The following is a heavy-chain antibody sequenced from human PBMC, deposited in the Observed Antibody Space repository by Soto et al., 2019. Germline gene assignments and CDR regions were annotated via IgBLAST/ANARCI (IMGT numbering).Heavy chain of an antibody. CDR1: GYTFTGYY. J-gene: IGHJ3*02. Sequence: QVQLVQSGAEVKKPGASVKVSCKASGYTFTGYYMHWVRQAPGQGLEWMGWINPNSGGTNYEQKFQGWVTMTRDTSISTAYMELSRLRSDDTAVYYCARDSSSWLRVNAFDIWGQGTMVTVSS. CDR3: ARDSSSWLRVNAFDI. D-gene: IGHD6-13*01. CDR2: INPNSGGT. V-gene: IGHV1-2*04.